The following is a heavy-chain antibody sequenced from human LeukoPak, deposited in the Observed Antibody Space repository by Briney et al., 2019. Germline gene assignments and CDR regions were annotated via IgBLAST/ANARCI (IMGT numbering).Heavy chain of an antibody. CDR1: GYTFTSYG. J-gene: IGHJ4*02. CDR2: ISAYNGNT. V-gene: IGHV1-18*01. D-gene: IGHD5-12*01. CDR3: ARWLRRPIDS. Sequence: ASLTVSCKASGYTFTSYGISWVRQAPGQGLEWMGWISAYNGNTNYAQKLQGRVTMTTDTSTSTAHMALRSLRSDDTAVYYCARWLRRPIDSWGQGTLVTVSS.